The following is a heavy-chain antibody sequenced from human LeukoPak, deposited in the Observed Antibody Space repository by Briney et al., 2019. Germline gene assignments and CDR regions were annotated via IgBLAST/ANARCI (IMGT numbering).Heavy chain of an antibody. Sequence: GGSLRLSCAASGFTFSSYSMNWVRQAPGKGLEWVSSISSSSSYIYYADSVKGRFTISRDNAKNSLYLQMNSLRAEDTAVHYCARGEVAAAPSDYWGQGTLVTVSS. CDR1: GFTFSSYS. J-gene: IGHJ4*02. D-gene: IGHD6-13*01. V-gene: IGHV3-21*01. CDR2: ISSSSSYI. CDR3: ARGEVAAAPSDY.